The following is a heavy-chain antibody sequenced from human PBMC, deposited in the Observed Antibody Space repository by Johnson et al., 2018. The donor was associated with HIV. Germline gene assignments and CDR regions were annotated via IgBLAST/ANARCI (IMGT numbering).Heavy chain of an antibody. D-gene: IGHD2-15*01. J-gene: IGHJ3*01. Sequence: VQLVESGGGLVQPGGSLRLSCAASGFTFSSYAMSWVRQTPGKGLEWVAAISGGGGSTYYADSVKGRFTISRDNAMKSLYLQINSLRAEDTAVYYCARDRMVSLCYRGAFGHWGQALMVTGSS. CDR1: GFTFSSYA. V-gene: IGHV3-23*04. CDR3: ARDRMVSLCYRGAFGH. CDR2: ISGGGGST.